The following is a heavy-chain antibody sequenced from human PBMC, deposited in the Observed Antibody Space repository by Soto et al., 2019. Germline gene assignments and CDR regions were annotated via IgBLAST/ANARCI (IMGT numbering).Heavy chain of an antibody. J-gene: IGHJ4*02. CDR2: IYHSGST. Sequence: SETLSLTCAVSGGSISSGGYSWSWIRQPPGKGLEWIGYIYHSGSTYYNPSLKGRVTISVDRSKNQFSLKLSSVTAADTAVYYCARGMATTVTPRFDYWGQGTLVTVSS. CDR3: ARGMATTVTPRFDY. CDR1: GGSISSGGYS. V-gene: IGHV4-30-2*01. D-gene: IGHD4-17*01.